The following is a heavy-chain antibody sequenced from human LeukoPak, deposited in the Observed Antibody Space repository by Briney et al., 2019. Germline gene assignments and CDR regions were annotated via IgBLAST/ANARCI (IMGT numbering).Heavy chain of an antibody. Sequence: SQTLSLTCTVSGGSISSGGYYWSWIRQHPGKGLEWIGYIYYSGSTYYNPSLKSRVTISLDTSKNQFSLKLSSVTAADTAVYYCARATTGGTDWFDPWGQGTLVTVSS. D-gene: IGHD1-1*01. CDR2: IYYSGST. J-gene: IGHJ5*02. V-gene: IGHV4-31*03. CDR1: GGSISSGGYY. CDR3: ARATTGGTDWFDP.